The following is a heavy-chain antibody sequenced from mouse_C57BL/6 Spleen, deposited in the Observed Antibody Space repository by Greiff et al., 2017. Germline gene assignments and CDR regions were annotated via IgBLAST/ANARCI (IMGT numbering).Heavy chain of an antibody. D-gene: IGHD1-1*01. J-gene: IGHJ4*01. CDR3: ARLLRSNYYAMDY. V-gene: IGHV1-52*01. Sequence: QVQLQQSGAELVRPGSSVKLSCKASGYTFTSYWMHWVKQRPIQGLEWIGNIDPSDSETHYNQKFKDKATLTVDKSSSTAYMQLSSLTSEDSAVYYCARLLRSNYYAMDYWGQGTSVTVSS. CDR2: IDPSDSET. CDR1: GYTFTSYW.